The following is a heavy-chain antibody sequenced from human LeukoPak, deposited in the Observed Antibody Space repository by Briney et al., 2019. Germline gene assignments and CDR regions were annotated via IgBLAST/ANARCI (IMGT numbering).Heavy chain of an antibody. D-gene: IGHD2-15*01. CDR1: GFTFSSYN. Sequence: GGSLRLSCAASGFTFSSYNMNWVRQAPGKGLEWVSSISSSSSYIYYADSVKGRFTISRDNAKNSLYLQMNSLRAEDTAVYYCARDLGGYCSGGSCSNFDYWGQGTLVTVSS. CDR2: ISSSSSYI. V-gene: IGHV3-21*01. CDR3: ARDLGGYCSGGSCSNFDY. J-gene: IGHJ4*02.